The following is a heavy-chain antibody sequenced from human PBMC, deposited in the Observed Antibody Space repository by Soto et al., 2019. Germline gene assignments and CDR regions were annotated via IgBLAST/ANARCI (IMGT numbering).Heavy chain of an antibody. J-gene: IGHJ4*02. CDR2: ISSSSSYI. CDR1: GFTFSSYS. V-gene: IGHV3-21*01. CDR3: ARGHPYCGGGCPDY. D-gene: IGHD2-21*02. Sequence: PGGSLRLSCAASGFTFSSYSMNWVRQAPGKGLEWVSSISSSSSYIYYADSVKGRFTISRDNAKNSLYLQMNSLRADDTAVYYCARGHPYCGGGCPDYWGQGTLVTVSS.